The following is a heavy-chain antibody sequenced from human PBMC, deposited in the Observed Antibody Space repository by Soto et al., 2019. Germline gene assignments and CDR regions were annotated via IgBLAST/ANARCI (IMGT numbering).Heavy chain of an antibody. D-gene: IGHD3-3*01. CDR2: ISAYNGNT. Sequence: ASVNVSCKASGYTFTSYGISWVRQAPGRGLEWMGWISAYNGNTNYAQKLQGRVTMTTDTSTSTAYMELRSLRSDDTAVYYCARDWSGYIPSDYWGQGTLVTVSS. CDR3: ARDWSGYIPSDY. J-gene: IGHJ4*02. CDR1: GYTFTSYG. V-gene: IGHV1-18*01.